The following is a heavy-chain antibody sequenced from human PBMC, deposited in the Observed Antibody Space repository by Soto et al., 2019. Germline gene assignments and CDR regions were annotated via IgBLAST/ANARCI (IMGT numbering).Heavy chain of an antibody. CDR2: IWYDGINK. Sequence: QGLEWVAVIWYDGINKYYADSVKGRFTISRDNAKTTLYLQMNSLRAEDTAVYYSARAGYCCCGICEHSRTNDGMDVCGQATSVSVSS. V-gene: IGHV3-33*01. J-gene: IGHJ6*01. D-gene: IGHD2-15*01. CDR3: ARAGYCCCGICEHSRTNDGMDV.